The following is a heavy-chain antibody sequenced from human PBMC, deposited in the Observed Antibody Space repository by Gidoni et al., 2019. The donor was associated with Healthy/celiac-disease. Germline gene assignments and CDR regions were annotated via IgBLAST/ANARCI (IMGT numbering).Heavy chain of an antibody. J-gene: IGHJ4*02. CDR1: GFTFSNDW. CDR2: IKSKTDGGTT. V-gene: IGHV3-15*01. CDR3: TTGKEGYYFDY. Sequence: EVQLVESGGGLVKPGGSLRLSCAASGFTFSNDWMSWVRQAPGKGLEWVGRIKSKTDGGTTDYAAPVKGRFTISRDDSKNTLYLQMNSLKAEDTAVYYCTTGKEGYYFDYWGQGTLVTVSS.